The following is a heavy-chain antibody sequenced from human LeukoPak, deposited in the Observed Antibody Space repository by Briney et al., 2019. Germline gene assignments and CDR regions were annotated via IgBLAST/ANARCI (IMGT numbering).Heavy chain of an antibody. J-gene: IGHJ4*02. V-gene: IGHV4-59*08. CDR2: IYYSGST. CDR1: GGAISSYY. CDR3: ARGLLSFDY. Sequence: SETLSLTCTVSGGAISSYYWSWIRQPPGKGLEWIGYIYYSGSTNYNPSLKSRVTISVHTSKNQFSLKLSSVTAADTAVYYCARGLLSFDYWGQGTLVTVSS. D-gene: IGHD2-15*01.